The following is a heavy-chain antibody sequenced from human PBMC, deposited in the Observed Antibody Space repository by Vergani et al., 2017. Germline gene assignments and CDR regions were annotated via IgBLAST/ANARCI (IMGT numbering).Heavy chain of an antibody. CDR2: IYYSGST. D-gene: IGHD3-22*01. CDR3: ARGGYYYDSSGYSQIPRHFQH. CDR1: GGSVSSGSYY. V-gene: IGHV4-61*01. J-gene: IGHJ1*01. Sequence: QVQLQESGPGLVKPSETLSLTCTVSGGSVSSGSYYWSWIRQPPGKGLEWIGYIYYSGSTKYNPSLKSRVTISVETSKNQFSLKLSSVTAADTAVYYCARGGYYYDSSGYSQIPRHFQHWGQGTLVTVSS.